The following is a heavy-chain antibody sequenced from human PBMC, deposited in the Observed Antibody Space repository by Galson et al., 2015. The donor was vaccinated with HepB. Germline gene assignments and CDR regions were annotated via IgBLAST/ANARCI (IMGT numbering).Heavy chain of an antibody. CDR3: ATVASSGWYPSGP. J-gene: IGHJ5*02. CDR2: IYHSGST. D-gene: IGHD6-19*01. CDR1: GGSISSSNW. V-gene: IGHV4-4*02. Sequence: SETLSLTCAVSGGSISSSNWWSWVRQPPGKGLEWIGEIYHSGSTNYNPSLKSRVTISVDKSKNQFSLKLSSVTAADTAVYYCATVASSGWYPSGPWGQGTLVTVSS.